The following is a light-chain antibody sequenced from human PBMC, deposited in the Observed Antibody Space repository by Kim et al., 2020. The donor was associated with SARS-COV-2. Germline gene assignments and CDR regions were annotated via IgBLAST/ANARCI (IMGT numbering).Light chain of an antibody. CDR3: QQYYSAPQLT. CDR1: QIISSY. CDR2: SAS. J-gene: IGKJ4*01. V-gene: IGKV1D-43*01. Sequence: SVGDQVTITCWASQIISSYLAWYQHKPAKAPNLFLHSASNLQSGVPSRFSGSGSGTDYTLTISSLQPEDFAAYYCQQYYSAPQLTFGEGTKLEI.